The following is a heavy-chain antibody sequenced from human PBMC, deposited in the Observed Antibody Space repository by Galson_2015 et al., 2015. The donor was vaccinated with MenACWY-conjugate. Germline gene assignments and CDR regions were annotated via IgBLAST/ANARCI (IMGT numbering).Heavy chain of an antibody. J-gene: IGHJ6*02. V-gene: IGHV7-4-1*02. Sequence: SVKVSCKASGYTFTNYAMNWVRQAPGQGLEWMGWITTNTGNPTYAQGFTGRFVFSLDTSVSTAYLQISSLQAEDTAVYYCARDRRPDSYFCYYGMDVWGQGTPVTVSS. D-gene: IGHD3-3*01. CDR1: GYTFTNYA. CDR2: ITTNTGNP. CDR3: ARDRRPDSYFCYYGMDV.